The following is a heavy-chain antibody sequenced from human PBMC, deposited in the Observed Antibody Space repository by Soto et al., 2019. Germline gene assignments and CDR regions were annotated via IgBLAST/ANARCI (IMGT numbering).Heavy chain of an antibody. V-gene: IGHV4-30-4*01. CDR1: GGSIGNGDYY. CDR3: ASERGYCSGGSCYWPLDY. CDR2: IYYSGST. D-gene: IGHD2-15*01. J-gene: IGHJ4*02. Sequence: PSEPLPLTCTVSGGSIGNGDYYWSWIRQTPGKGLEWIGYIYYSGSTYYNPSLKSRVTISVDTSKNQFSLKLSSVTAADTAVYYCASERGYCSGGSCYWPLDYWGQGTLVTVS.